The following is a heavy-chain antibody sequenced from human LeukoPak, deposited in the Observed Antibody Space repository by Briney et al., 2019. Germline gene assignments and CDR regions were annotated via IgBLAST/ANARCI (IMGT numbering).Heavy chain of an antibody. D-gene: IGHD2-2*01. V-gene: IGHV1-69*13. CDR1: GGTFSSYA. CDR2: IIPIFGTA. J-gene: IGHJ6*02. CDR3: ARESCSSTSCYAEYYYYYGMDV. Sequence: GASVKVSCKASGGTFSSYAISWVRQAPGQGLEWMGGIIPIFGTANYAQKFQGRVTITADESTSTAYMELSSLRSEDTAVYHCARESCSSTSCYAEYYYYYGMDVWGQGTTVTVSS.